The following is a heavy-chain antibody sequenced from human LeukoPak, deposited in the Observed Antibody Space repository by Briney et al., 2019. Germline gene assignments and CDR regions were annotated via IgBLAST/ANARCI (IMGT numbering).Heavy chain of an antibody. Sequence: GGSLRLSCAASGFTFSSYAMTWVRQAPGKGLEWVSAISGSGGNTYYADSVKGRFTISRDNSESTLYLQMNSLKAEDTAVYYCARVESSGYLSAFDIWGQGTMVTVSS. D-gene: IGHD3-22*01. V-gene: IGHV3-23*01. J-gene: IGHJ3*02. CDR3: ARVESSGYLSAFDI. CDR1: GFTFSSYA. CDR2: ISGSGGNT.